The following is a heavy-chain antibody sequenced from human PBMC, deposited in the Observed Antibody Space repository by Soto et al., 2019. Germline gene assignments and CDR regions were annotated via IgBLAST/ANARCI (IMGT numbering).Heavy chain of an antibody. J-gene: IGHJ6*02. CDR1: GGTFSAYS. V-gene: IGHV1-69*06. D-gene: IGHD6-13*01. CDR3: ATGGQHRKVSNYYGMDV. Sequence: QVQLVQSGAEVKKPGSSVKVSCKASGGTFSAYSISWVRQAPGQGLEWMGGSIPIFGTANYAQKFQGRVTITADKSTSTTYMELRSLRSEDTAVYYCATGGQHRKVSNYYGMDVWGQGTTVTVSS. CDR2: SIPIFGTA.